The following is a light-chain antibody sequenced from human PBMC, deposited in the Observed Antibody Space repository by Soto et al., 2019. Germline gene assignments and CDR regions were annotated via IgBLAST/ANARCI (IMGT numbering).Light chain of an antibody. CDR2: YNN. CDR3: GTWDSSRSGGV. CDR1: SSNIGTNY. V-gene: IGLV1-51*01. Sequence: QSVLTQPPSVSASPGQKVTISCSGSSSNIGTNYVSWYQQLPGTAPKLLLYYNNKRPSAIPDRFSGSTSGTSATLGITGLPTGDEADYYCGTWDSSRSGGVFGGGTKLTVL. J-gene: IGLJ2*01.